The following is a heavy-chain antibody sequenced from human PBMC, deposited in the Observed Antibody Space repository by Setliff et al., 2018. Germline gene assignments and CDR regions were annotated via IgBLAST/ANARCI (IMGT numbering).Heavy chain of an antibody. CDR2: FHTGGST. V-gene: IGHV4-61*09. CDR1: GDSISSGSYY. Sequence: SETLSLTCTVSGDSISSGSYYWTWIRQPAGKGLEWIGHFHTGGSTNYNRSLRSRVSISVDTSKNQFSLKLSSVTAADTATYYCARAGPTVTFFRVLVISWWDPWGQGSLVTVLL. D-gene: IGHD3-3*01. J-gene: IGHJ5*02. CDR3: ARAGPTVTFFRVLVISWWDP.